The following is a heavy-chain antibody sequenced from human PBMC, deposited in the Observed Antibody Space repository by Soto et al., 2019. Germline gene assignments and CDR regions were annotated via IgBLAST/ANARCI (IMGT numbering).Heavy chain of an antibody. CDR3: ARVSGRRRFLDY. D-gene: IGHD3-3*01. CDR1: GGSFSGYY. Sequence: SETLSLTCAVYGGSFSGYYWSWIRQPPGKGLEWIGEINHSGSTNYNPSLKSRVTISVDTSKNQFSLKLSSVTAADTAVYYCARVSGRRRFLDYWGQGTLVTVSS. V-gene: IGHV4-34*01. CDR2: INHSGST. J-gene: IGHJ4*02.